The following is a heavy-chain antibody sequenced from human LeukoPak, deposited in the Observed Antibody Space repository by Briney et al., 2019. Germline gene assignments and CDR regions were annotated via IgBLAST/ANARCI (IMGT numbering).Heavy chain of an antibody. V-gene: IGHV5-51*01. CDR1: GYSFTSYW. D-gene: IGHD3-3*01. J-gene: IGHJ4*02. Sequence: GESLKISCKGSGYSFTSYWIGWVRQLPGKGLEWMGIIYPGDSDTRYSPSFQGQVTISADKSISTAYLQWSSLKASDTAMYYCARTVAFWSGPYYFDYWGQGTLVTVSS. CDR2: IYPGDSDT. CDR3: ARTVAFWSGPYYFDY.